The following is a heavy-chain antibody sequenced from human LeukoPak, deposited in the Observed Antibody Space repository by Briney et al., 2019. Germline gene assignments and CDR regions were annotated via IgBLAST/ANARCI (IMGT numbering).Heavy chain of an antibody. CDR1: GFTFSSYS. V-gene: IGHV3-21*01. CDR2: ISSSSSYI. Sequence: GGSLRLSCAASGFTFSSYSMNWVRQAPGKGLEWVSSISSSSSYIYYADSVKDRFTISRDNAKNSLYLQMNSLRAEDTAVYYCARDLYSDGATVFDYWGQGTLVTVSS. J-gene: IGHJ4*02. D-gene: IGHD3-9*01. CDR3: ARDLYSDGATVFDY.